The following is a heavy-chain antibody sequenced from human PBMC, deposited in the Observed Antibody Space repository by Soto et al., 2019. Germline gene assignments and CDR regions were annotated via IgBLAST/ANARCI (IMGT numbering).Heavy chain of an antibody. D-gene: IGHD2-2*01. CDR3: AKSIKTNIVVVPAATRGYSYGFFDY. CDR1: GFTFSNYW. Sequence: PGGSLRLSCAASGFTFSNYWMSWVRQAPGKGLEWVANIKLDGREKDCVDSVKGRFTISRDNAKKSLYLQMNSLRAEDTAVYYCAKSIKTNIVVVPAATRGYSYGFFDYWGQGTLVTVSS. J-gene: IGHJ4*02. V-gene: IGHV3-7*01. CDR2: IKLDGREK.